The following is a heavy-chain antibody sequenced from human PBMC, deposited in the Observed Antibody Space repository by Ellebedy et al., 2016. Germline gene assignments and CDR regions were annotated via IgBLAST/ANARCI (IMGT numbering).Heavy chain of an antibody. D-gene: IGHD5-12*01. CDR2: IRSKPYGGTT. Sequence: GESLKISCQASGFTFDDFHISWLRQAPGKGLEWVGFIRSKPYGGTTEYAASVKGRFSISTDNSKTIAYLQMNSLKTEDTAVYYCTRESGYDSLDSWGQGTLVTVSS. CDR1: GFTFDDFH. J-gene: IGHJ4*02. V-gene: IGHV3-49*03. CDR3: TRESGYDSLDS.